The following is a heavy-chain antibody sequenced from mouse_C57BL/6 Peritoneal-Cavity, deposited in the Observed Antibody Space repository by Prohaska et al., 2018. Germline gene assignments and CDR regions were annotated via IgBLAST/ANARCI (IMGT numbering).Heavy chain of an antibody. Sequence: EVKLEESGGGLVQPGGSMKLSCVASGFTFSNYWMNWVRKSPEKGLEWVAQIRLKSDNYATHYAESVKGRFTISRDDSKSIVYLQINNLSAEDTGIYYCTGGWAYFDYWGQGTTLTVSS. CDR2: IRLKSDNYAT. D-gene: IGHD3-3*01. CDR1: GFTFSNYW. V-gene: IGHV6-3*01. J-gene: IGHJ2*01. CDR3: TGGWAYFDY.